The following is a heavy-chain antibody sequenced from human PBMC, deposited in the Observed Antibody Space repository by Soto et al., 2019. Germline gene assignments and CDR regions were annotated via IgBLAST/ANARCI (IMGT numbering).Heavy chain of an antibody. Sequence: QVQLVQSGAEVKKPGSSVKVSCKASGGTFSSYTISWVRQAPGQGLEWMGRIIPILGIANYAQKFQGRVTITADKSTSTAYMELSSLRSEDTAVYYCARDLRGYDEAFDYWGQGTLVTVSS. CDR3: ARDLRGYDEAFDY. D-gene: IGHD5-12*01. CDR2: IIPILGIA. V-gene: IGHV1-69*08. J-gene: IGHJ4*02. CDR1: GGTFSSYT.